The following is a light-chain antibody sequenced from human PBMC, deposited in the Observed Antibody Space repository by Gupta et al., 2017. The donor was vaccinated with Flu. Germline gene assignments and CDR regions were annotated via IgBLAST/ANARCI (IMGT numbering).Light chain of an antibody. CDR2: TRS. Sequence: DIVMTQTPLSLPVTPGEPASISCRSSQSLLDSDDGNTYLDWYLQKPGQSPQLLIYTRSHRPSGVPDKFSGSGSGTDFTLKISRVDAEDVGVYYCRQRVDVPYTFGQGTKMEI. V-gene: IGKV2-40*01. J-gene: IGKJ2*01. CDR3: RQRVDVPYT. CDR1: QSLLDSDDGNTY.